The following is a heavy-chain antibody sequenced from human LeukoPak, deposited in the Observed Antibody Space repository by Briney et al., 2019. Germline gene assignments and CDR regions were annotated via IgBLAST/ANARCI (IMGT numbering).Heavy chain of an antibody. D-gene: IGHD2-15*01. Sequence: GGSLRLSCAASGSTFSSYSMNWVRQAPGKGLEWVSSISSSSSYIYYADSVKGRFTISRDNAKNSLYLQMNSLRAEDTAVYYCARDAQRTTPPYYYGMDVWGQGTTVTVSS. CDR1: GSTFSSYS. V-gene: IGHV3-21*01. J-gene: IGHJ6*02. CDR2: ISSSSSYI. CDR3: ARDAQRTTPPYYYGMDV.